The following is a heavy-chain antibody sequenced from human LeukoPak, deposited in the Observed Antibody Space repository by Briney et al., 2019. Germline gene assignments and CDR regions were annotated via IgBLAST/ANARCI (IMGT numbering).Heavy chain of an antibody. J-gene: IGHJ5*02. D-gene: IGHD2-15*01. V-gene: IGHV4-59*01. CDR1: GGSISSYY. CDR3: ARVKRICSGGSCYPNWFDP. CDR2: IYYSGST. Sequence: SETLSLTCTVSGGSISSYYWSWIRQPPGKGLEWIGYIYYSGSTNYNPSLKSRVTISVDTSKNQFSLKLSSVTAADTAVYYCARVKRICSGGSCYPNWFDPWGQGTLVTVSS.